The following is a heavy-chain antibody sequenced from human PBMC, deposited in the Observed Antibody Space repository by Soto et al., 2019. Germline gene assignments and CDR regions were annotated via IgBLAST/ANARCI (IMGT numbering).Heavy chain of an antibody. CDR2: IDPSDSYT. V-gene: IGHV5-10-1*01. D-gene: IGHD2-2*01. CDR3: ASLYCSSTSCLGTYYYYGMDV. J-gene: IGHJ6*02. Sequence: GESLKISCKGSGYSFTSYWISWVRQMPGKGLEWMGRIDPSDSYTNYSPSFQGHVTISADKSISTAYLQWSSLKASDTAMYYCASLYCSSTSCLGTYYYYGMDVWGQGTTVTVSS. CDR1: GYSFTSYW.